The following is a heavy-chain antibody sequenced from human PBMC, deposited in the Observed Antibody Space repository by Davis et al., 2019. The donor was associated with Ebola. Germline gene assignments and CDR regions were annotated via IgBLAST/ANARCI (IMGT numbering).Heavy chain of an antibody. Sequence: GESLKISCAASGFTVSSNYMSWVRQAPGKGLEWVSAIYSGGSTYYADSVKGRFTISRDNSKNTLYLQMNSLRAEDTAVYYCAKHWGVWGSYRYYSWFDPWGQGTLVTVSS. CDR1: GFTVSSNY. CDR3: AKHWGVWGSYRYYSWFDP. J-gene: IGHJ5*02. V-gene: IGHV3-53*01. CDR2: IYSGGST. D-gene: IGHD3-16*02.